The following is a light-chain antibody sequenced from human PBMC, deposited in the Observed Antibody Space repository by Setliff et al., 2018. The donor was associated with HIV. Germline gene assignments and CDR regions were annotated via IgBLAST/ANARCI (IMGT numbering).Light chain of an antibody. CDR1: STDVGSYTY. CDR2: EVS. CDR3: SSYTSDSSLV. V-gene: IGLV2-14*01. J-gene: IGLJ1*01. Sequence: QSALTQPASVSGSPGQSITISCTGTSTDVGSYTYVSWYQQHPGKAPKLMIYEVSHRPSGVSNRFSGSKSGNTASLTISGLQAEDEGDYYCSSYTSDSSLVFGTGTKVTVL.